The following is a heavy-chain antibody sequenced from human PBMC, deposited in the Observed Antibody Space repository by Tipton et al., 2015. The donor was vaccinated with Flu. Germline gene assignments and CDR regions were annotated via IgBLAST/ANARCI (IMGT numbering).Heavy chain of an antibody. CDR2: MYYGGNT. D-gene: IGHD3-10*01. CDR1: GGSISSNNYY. CDR3: ARRDNTYYPD. J-gene: IGHJ1*01. V-gene: IGHV4-39*01. Sequence: TLSLTCSVPGGSISSNNYYWGWIRQPPGKPLEWVGSMYYGGNTHYNPSLASRATVSVDTSKNEFSLRLNSVTAADTAVYYCARRDNTYYPDWGQGTLVTVSS.